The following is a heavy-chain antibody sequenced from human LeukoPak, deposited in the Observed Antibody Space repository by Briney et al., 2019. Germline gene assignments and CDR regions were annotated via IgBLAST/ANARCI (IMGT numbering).Heavy chain of an antibody. CDR3: ASFPHEDYYYYGMDV. Sequence: ASVKVSYKASGYTFTSYDINWVRQATGQGLEWMGWMNPNSGNTGYAQKFQGRVTMTRNTSISTAYMELSSLRSEDTAVYYCASFPHEDYYYYGMDVWGQGTTVTVSS. CDR1: GYTFTSYD. CDR2: MNPNSGNT. V-gene: IGHV1-8*01. J-gene: IGHJ6*02.